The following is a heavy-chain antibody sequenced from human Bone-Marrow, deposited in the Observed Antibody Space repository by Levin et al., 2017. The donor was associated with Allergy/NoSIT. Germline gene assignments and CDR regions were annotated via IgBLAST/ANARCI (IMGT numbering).Heavy chain of an antibody. CDR1: GFNFSTYA. CDR3: AKDPWENYYRSGTYFGEFDS. D-gene: IGHD3-10*01. CDR2: LSRTGASA. V-gene: IGHV3-23*01. Sequence: GESLKISCEASGFNFSTYAMSWVRQAPGKGLEWVSVLSRTGASAYYAASVKGRISMSRDNSKNIFYLHMKSLRAEDTAVYYCAKDPWENYYRSGTYFGEFDSWGQGTLVTVSS. J-gene: IGHJ4*02.